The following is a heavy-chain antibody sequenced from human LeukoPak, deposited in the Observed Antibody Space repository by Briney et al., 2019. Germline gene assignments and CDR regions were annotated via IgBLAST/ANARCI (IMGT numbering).Heavy chain of an antibody. J-gene: IGHJ4*02. CDR1: GGSISSYY. V-gene: IGHV4-59*01. Sequence: PSETLSLTCTVSGGSISSYYWSWIRQPPGKGLEWIGYIYYSGSTNYNPSLKSRVTISVDTSKNQFSLKLSSVTAADTAVYYCARAKGPLWGSGYFDYWGQGTLVTVSS. CDR3: ARAKGPLWGSGYFDY. D-gene: IGHD7-27*01. CDR2: IYYSGST.